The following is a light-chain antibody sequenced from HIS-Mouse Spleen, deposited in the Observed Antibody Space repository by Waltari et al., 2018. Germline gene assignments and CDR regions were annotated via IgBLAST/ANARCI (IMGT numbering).Light chain of an antibody. J-gene: IGLJ3*02. CDR3: QSYDSSNLV. CDR2: EDN. V-gene: IGLV6-57*04. Sequence: NFILTQPHSVSESPGKTVTISCTRSSGIMASNYSQWYQQRPGSAPTTVIYEDNQRPSGVPDRFSGSIDSSSNSASLPISGLKTEDEADYYCQSYDSSNLVFGGGTKLTVL. CDR1: SGIMASNY.